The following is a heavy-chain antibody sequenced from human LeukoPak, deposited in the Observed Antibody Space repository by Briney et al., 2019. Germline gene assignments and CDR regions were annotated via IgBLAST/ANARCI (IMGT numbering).Heavy chain of an antibody. CDR2: IRSKTNNYAT. J-gene: IGHJ6*02. V-gene: IGHV3-73*01. Sequence: GASLRLSCAASGFIFSGSAVYWVRQASGKGLEWVGRIRSKTNNYATAYAASVKGRFTFSRDDLKNTAYLQMNSLETDDTAVYYCASAWSDYYGMDVWGQGTTVTVSS. CDR1: GFIFSGSA. D-gene: IGHD1-1*01. CDR3: ASAWSDYYGMDV.